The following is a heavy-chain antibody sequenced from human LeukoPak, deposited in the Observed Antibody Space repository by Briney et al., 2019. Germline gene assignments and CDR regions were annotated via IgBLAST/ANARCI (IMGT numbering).Heavy chain of an antibody. Sequence: SVTVSCKASGGTFSSYAISWVRQAPGQGLEWMGGIIPIFGTANYAQKFQGRVTITADKSTSTAYMELSSLRSEDTAVYYCARRYVDTAMAFDYWGQGTLVTVSS. D-gene: IGHD5-18*01. V-gene: IGHV1-69*06. CDR2: IIPIFGTA. CDR1: GGTFSSYA. J-gene: IGHJ4*02. CDR3: ARRYVDTAMAFDY.